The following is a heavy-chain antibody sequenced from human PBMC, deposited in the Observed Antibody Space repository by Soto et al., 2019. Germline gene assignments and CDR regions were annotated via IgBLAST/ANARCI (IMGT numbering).Heavy chain of an antibody. Sequence: LRLSCAASGFTFSSYAMSWVRQAPGKGLEWVSAISGSGGSTYYADSVKGRFTISRDNSKNTLYLQMNSLRAEDTAVYYCAKAHIVVVTAIYAFDIWGQGTMVTVSS. CDR2: ISGSGGST. D-gene: IGHD2-21*02. V-gene: IGHV3-23*01. CDR1: GFTFSSYA. J-gene: IGHJ3*02. CDR3: AKAHIVVVTAIYAFDI.